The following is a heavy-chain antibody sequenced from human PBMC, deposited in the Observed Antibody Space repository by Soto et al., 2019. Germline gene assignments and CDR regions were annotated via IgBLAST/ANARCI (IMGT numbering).Heavy chain of an antibody. CDR2: INVNSGDT. V-gene: IGHV1-2*02. J-gene: IGHJ4*02. D-gene: IGHD1-1*01. Sequence: ASVKVSCKASGYIFTDYYLHWVRQAPGQGLEWMGWINVNSGDTNYAQKFQGRVTMTRDTSIRTAYMELIRLRSDDTAVYYCTRDIVIIATGTTDFWGQGTLVTVSS. CDR1: GYIFTDYY. CDR3: TRDIVIIATGTTDF.